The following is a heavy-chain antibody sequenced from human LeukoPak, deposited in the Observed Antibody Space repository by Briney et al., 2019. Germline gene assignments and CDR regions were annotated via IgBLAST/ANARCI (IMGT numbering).Heavy chain of an antibody. CDR3: AKGESAMIVVVLNY. J-gene: IGHJ4*02. Sequence: PGGSLRLSCAACGLTFSIYAMWWVSHARGRGREWGSAISGSGGNTFYTDSVRDRFTSSRDNSKNTLNLQINSLRAEDTAVYYCAKGESAMIVVVLNYWGQGTLVTVSS. V-gene: IGHV3-23*01. CDR2: ISGSGGNT. CDR1: GLTFSIYA. D-gene: IGHD3-22*01.